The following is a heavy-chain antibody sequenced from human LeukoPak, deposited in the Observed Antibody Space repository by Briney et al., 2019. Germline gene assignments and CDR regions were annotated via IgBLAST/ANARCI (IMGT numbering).Heavy chain of an antibody. CDR2: INPNSGGT. J-gene: IGHJ5*02. V-gene: IGHV1-2*02. CDR3: ARGYYDSSGYYYDWFDP. D-gene: IGHD3-22*01. Sequence: ASVKVSCKASGYTFTGYYMHWVRQAPGQGLEWMGWINPNSGGTNYAQKFQGRVTMTRDTSISTAYMELSRLGSDDTAVYYCARGYYDSSGYYYDWFDPWGQGTLVTVSS. CDR1: GYTFTGYY.